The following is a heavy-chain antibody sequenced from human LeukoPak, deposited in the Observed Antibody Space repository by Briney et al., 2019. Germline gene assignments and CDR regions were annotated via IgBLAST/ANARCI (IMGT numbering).Heavy chain of an antibody. CDR3: ARGSGVGAARGHYYYFMDV. V-gene: IGHV1-69*05. D-gene: IGHD1-26*01. Sequence: ASVKVSCKASGGTFMNYAISWVRQAPGQGLEWLGGTIPVFGSTDYAQKFLDRLTITTDESTGTSYMQLSSLQSDDTAVYYCARGSGVGAARGHYYYFMDVWGKGTTVTVSS. CDR2: TIPVFGST. CDR1: GGTFMNYA. J-gene: IGHJ6*03.